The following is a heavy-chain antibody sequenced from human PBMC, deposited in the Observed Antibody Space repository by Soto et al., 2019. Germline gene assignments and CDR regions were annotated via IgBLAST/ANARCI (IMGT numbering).Heavy chain of an antibody. CDR1: GGSISGHY. V-gene: IGHV4-59*08. CDR2: IYSSGST. CDR3: ARTPIGYCSGGTCSNWFDP. J-gene: IGHJ5*02. D-gene: IGHD2-8*02. Sequence: PSETLSLTCTVSGGSISGHYWSWIPRPPGQGREWFGYIYSSGSTYVRPSLKSRVSMSVYPSKNQVSLRLTSVTATDTAVYYCARTPIGYCSGGTCSNWFDPWGQG.